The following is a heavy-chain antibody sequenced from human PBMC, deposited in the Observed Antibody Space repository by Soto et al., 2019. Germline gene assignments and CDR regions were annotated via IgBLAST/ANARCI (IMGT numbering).Heavy chain of an antibody. J-gene: IGHJ4*01. CDR2: IFHRGNA. CDR3: ARAHGPTLPFDY. V-gene: IGHV4-59*01. D-gene: IGHD2-21*02. CDR1: GGSIRNVY. Sequence: SETLSLTCTVSGGSIRNVYWSWIRQPPGKGLEWIGFIFHRGNAKYNPSLKSRVTISVDTSKNQFSLSLDSVTAADTAVYFCARAHGPTLPFDYWGQGTLVTVYS.